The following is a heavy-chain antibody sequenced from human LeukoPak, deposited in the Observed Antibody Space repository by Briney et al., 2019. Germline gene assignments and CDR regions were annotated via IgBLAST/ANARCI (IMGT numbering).Heavy chain of an antibody. CDR1: GGSISSYY. Sequence: SETLSLTCTVSGGSISSYYWSWIWQPPGKGLEWIGYIYYSGSTNYNPSLKSRVTISVDTSKNQFSLKLSSVTAADTAVYYCARATVTTVDFDYWGQGTLVTVSS. CDR3: ARATVTTVDFDY. D-gene: IGHD4-17*01. J-gene: IGHJ4*02. CDR2: IYYSGST. V-gene: IGHV4-59*01.